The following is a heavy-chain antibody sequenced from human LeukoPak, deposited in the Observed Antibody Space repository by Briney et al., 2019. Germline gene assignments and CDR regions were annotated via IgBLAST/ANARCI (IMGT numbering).Heavy chain of an antibody. CDR1: GFTFSSYE. Sequence: PGGSLRLSCAASGFTFSSYEMNWVRQAPGKGLEWVSYISSSGSTIYYADSVKGRFTISRDNAKNSLYLQMNSLRAEDTAVHYCARDGDGYNWGYYFDYWGQGTLVTVSS. CDR3: ARDGDGYNWGYYFDY. J-gene: IGHJ4*02. D-gene: IGHD5-24*01. V-gene: IGHV3-48*03. CDR2: ISSSGSTI.